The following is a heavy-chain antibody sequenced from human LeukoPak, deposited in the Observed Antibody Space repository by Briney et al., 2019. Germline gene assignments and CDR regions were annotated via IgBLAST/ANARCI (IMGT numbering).Heavy chain of an antibody. Sequence: PSETLSLTCTVSGGSISSYYWSWIRQPPGKGLEWIGYIYYSGSTNYNPSLKSRVTISVDTSKNQFSLKLSSVTAADTAVYYCARGFRIFDYWGQGTLVTVSS. CDR3: ARGFRIFDY. J-gene: IGHJ4*02. D-gene: IGHD2-15*01. CDR2: IYYSGST. V-gene: IGHV4-59*08. CDR1: GGSISSYY.